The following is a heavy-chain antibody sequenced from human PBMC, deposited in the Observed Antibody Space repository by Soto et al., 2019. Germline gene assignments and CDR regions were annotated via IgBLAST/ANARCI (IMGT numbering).Heavy chain of an antibody. J-gene: IGHJ4*02. CDR1: GFTFSSYA. V-gene: IGHV3-30-3*01. CDR3: AGAYCGRGGCYRSGGDYFDY. CDR2: ISYDGSNK. Sequence: GGSLRLSCAASGFTFSSYAMHWVRQAPGKGLEWVAVISYDGSNKYYADSVKGRFTISRDNSKNTLSLKMNSLRAGDTAVYYCAGAYCGRGGCYRSGGDYFDYWGQGTLVTVSS. D-gene: IGHD2-15*01.